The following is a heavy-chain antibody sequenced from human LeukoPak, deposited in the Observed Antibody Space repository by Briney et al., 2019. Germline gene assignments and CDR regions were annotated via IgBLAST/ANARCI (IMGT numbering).Heavy chain of an antibody. CDR3: AREELYGSGSQTPDY. V-gene: IGHV1-18*04. D-gene: IGHD3-10*01. CDR2: ISAYNGNT. CDR1: GYTFTSYG. J-gene: IGHJ4*02. Sequence: GASVKVSCKASGYTFTSYGISWVRQAPGQGLEWMGLISAYNGNTNYAQKLQGRVTMTTDTSTSTAYMELRSLRSDDTAVYYCAREELYGSGSQTPDYWGQGTLVTVSS.